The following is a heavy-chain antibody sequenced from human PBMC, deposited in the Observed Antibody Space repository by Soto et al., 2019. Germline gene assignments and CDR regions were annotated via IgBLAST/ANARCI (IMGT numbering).Heavy chain of an antibody. J-gene: IGHJ5*02. D-gene: IGHD5-18*01. CDR2: INHSGST. CDR3: ALRTSGYGSRVDLLSRRGTSKSWFDP. V-gene: IGHV4-34*01. CDR1: GGSFSGYY. Sequence: TSETLSLTCAVYGGSFSGYYWSWIRQPPGKGLEWIGEINHSGSTNYNPSLKSRVTISVDTSKHLSALKLSSVTAADTAVYYCALRTSGYGSRVDLLSRRGTSKSWFDPWGQGTLVTVSS.